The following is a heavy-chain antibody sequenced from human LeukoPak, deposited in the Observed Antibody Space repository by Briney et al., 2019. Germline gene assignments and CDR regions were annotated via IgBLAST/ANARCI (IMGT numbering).Heavy chain of an antibody. Sequence: ASVKVSCKASGYTFTGYYMHWVRQAPGQGLEWMGWINPNSGGTNYAQKFQGRVTTTRDTSISTAYMELSRLRSDDTAVYYCARVWIVTTIRDAFDIWGQGTMVTVSS. CDR3: ARVWIVTTIRDAFDI. J-gene: IGHJ3*02. D-gene: IGHD5-12*01. CDR2: INPNSGGT. V-gene: IGHV1-2*02. CDR1: GYTFTGYY.